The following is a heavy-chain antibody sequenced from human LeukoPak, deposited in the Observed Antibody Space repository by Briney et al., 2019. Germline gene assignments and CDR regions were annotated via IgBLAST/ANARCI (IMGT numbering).Heavy chain of an antibody. CDR3: ARDMGYYGSPYAFDI. D-gene: IGHD3-10*01. CDR2: IYDSGST. V-gene: IGHV4-39*02. CDR1: GGSIRSSYYY. J-gene: IGHJ3*02. Sequence: PSETLSLTCTVSGGSIRSSYYYWGWIRQPPGKGLEWIGSIYDSGSTYYNPSLKSRVTISVDTSKNQFSLKLNSVTAADTAVYYCARDMGYYGSPYAFDIWGQGTMVTVSS.